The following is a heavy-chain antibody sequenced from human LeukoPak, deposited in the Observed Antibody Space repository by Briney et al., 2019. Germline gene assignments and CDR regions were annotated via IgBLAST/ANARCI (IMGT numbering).Heavy chain of an antibody. Sequence: GGSLRLSCAASGFTFSNAWMSWVRQAPGKGLEWVSDINSSGGDTYYADSVKGRFTISRDSAKNSLYLQMNSLRAEDTAVYYCARGSLDYWGQGTLVTVSS. CDR1: GFTFSNAW. V-gene: IGHV3-11*06. J-gene: IGHJ4*02. CDR2: INSSGGDT. CDR3: ARGSLDY.